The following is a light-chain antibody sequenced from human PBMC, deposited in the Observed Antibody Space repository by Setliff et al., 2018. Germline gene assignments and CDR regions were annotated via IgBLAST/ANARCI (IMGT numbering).Light chain of an antibody. V-gene: IGLV2-14*03. Sequence: QSALPQPASVSGSPGQSITISCSGTSSDVGSYDFVSWYQQHPGKVPKLIIHDVSNRPSGVSNRFSGAKAGNTASLTISGLQAEDEADYYCSAYTSSSTYVFGTGTKVTVL. CDR3: SAYTSSSTYV. CDR1: SSDVGSYDF. CDR2: DVS. J-gene: IGLJ1*01.